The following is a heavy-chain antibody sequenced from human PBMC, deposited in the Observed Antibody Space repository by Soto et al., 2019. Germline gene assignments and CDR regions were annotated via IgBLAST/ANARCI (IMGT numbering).Heavy chain of an antibody. Sequence: ETLSLTCSVSGASITSYYWSCIRQSAGEGLQWIGRVYARGATNYNPSLKSRVTISGDTSKNQFSLKSTSVTAADTAVYYCARSSGDDFFYYGMDVWGHGTTVTVSS. D-gene: IGHD4-17*01. CDR2: VYARGAT. CDR1: GASITSYY. V-gene: IGHV4-59*10. CDR3: ARSSGDDFFYYGMDV. J-gene: IGHJ6*02.